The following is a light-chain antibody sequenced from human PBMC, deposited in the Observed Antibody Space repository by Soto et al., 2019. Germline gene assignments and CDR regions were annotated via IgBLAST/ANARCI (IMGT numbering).Light chain of an antibody. CDR2: DAS. CDR3: HHMRT. J-gene: IGKJ1*01. Sequence: DIQMTQSPSTLSASIGDRVTITCRASQNINNWIAWYQQKPGKAPKFLIYDASTLESGVPSRFSGSGFGTEFSLTLSSLQPDDFGSYYCHHMRTFGQGTKV. V-gene: IGKV1-5*01. CDR1: QNINNW.